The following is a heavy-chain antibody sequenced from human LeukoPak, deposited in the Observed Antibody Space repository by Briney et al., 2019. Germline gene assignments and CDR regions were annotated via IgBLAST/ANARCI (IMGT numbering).Heavy chain of an antibody. J-gene: IGHJ4*02. CDR1: GGSLSGYY. CDR3: ARGRGGSYDYVWGSYRSPHFDY. CDR2: INHSGST. Sequence: PSETLSLTCAVSGGSLSGYYWTWIRQPPGKGLEWIGEINHSGSTNYNPSLKSRVTISVDTSKNQFSLKLSSVTAADTAVYYCARGRGGSYDYVWGSYRSPHFDYWGQGTLVTVSS. D-gene: IGHD3-16*02. V-gene: IGHV4-34*01.